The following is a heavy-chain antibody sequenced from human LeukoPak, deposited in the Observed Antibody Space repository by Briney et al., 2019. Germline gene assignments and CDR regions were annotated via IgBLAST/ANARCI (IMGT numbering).Heavy chain of an antibody. CDR2: ISGSGGST. Sequence: GGSLRRSCAASGFTFSSYGKSWVRQAPGKGLEWVSAISGSGGSTYYAESVKGRFTISRDNSKNTLYLQMNSLRAEDTAVYYCAKGGCSSTSCYSKWADSQYGGFDYWGQGTLVTVSS. CDR3: AKGGCSSTSCYSKWADSQYGGFDY. CDR1: GFTFSSYG. V-gene: IGHV3-23*01. D-gene: IGHD2-2*01. J-gene: IGHJ4*02.